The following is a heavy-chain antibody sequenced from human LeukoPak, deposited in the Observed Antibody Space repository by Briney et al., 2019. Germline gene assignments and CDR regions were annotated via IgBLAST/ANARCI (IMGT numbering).Heavy chain of an antibody. J-gene: IGHJ4*02. CDR2: IYRGGST. CDR1: GFTVSSNY. CDR3: ARVTGYFDY. D-gene: IGHD2-21*02. Sequence: GGSLRLSCAACGFTVSSNYMSWVRQAPGKGLEWVSVIYRGGSTYYADSVKGRFTISRDNSKNPLYLQMNSLRAEDTAVYYCARVTGYFDYWGQGTLVTVSS. V-gene: IGHV3-66*02.